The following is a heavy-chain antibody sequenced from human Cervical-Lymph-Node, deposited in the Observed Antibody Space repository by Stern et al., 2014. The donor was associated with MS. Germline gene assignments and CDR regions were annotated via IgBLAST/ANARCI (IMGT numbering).Heavy chain of an antibody. CDR3: ARDEGADY. V-gene: IGHV1-46*01. CDR2: IIPSAGNT. CDR1: GYSFTSYF. Sequence: QVQLVQSRDEVKKHGASEKAYCMASGYSFTSYFINWVLQAPGQRLEWMGIIIPSAGNTNYAQKFQGRVVMTSDTSTGTVYMELSSLRSEDTAVYYCARDEGADYWGQGTLVTVSS. J-gene: IGHJ4*02.